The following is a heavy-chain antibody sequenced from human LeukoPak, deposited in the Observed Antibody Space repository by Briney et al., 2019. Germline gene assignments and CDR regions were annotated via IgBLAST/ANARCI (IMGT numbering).Heavy chain of an antibody. Sequence: SETLSLTCTVSAGSISSNCWIWCRHPPGKGLEWMGYIYYSGTTNYNPSLKSRVSISVDTSKAQFSLSLTSVTAPDTAVYYCGTRGSRVTMLYPFSHWGQGTLVTVSS. J-gene: IGHJ4*02. CDR2: IYYSGTT. V-gene: IGHV4-59*08. D-gene: IGHD3-16*01. CDR3: GTRGSRVTMLYPFSH. CDR1: AGSISSNC.